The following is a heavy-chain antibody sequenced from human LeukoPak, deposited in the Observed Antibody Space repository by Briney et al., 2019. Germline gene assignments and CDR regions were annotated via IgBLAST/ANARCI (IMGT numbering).Heavy chain of an antibody. V-gene: IGHV3-30*02. J-gene: IGHJ4*02. Sequence: PGGSLRLSCATSGFSFNKYGMHWVRQAPGKGLEWVAHIRYDGSDKHYGDSVKGRFTISRDDSKNTLYLQMSSLRAEDTAVYYRAKDWDYNFWSNYDHWGQGILVTVSS. D-gene: IGHD3-3*01. CDR2: IRYDGSDK. CDR1: GFSFNKYG. CDR3: AKDWDYNFWSNYDH.